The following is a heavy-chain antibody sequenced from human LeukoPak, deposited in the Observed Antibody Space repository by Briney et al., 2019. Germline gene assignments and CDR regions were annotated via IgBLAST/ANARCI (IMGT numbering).Heavy chain of an antibody. J-gene: IGHJ6*03. CDR3: ARGRRSAPFSYYYMDV. V-gene: IGHV4-39*07. D-gene: IGHD2/OR15-2a*01. CDR1: GGSISSYY. Sequence: SETLSLTCTVSGGSISSYYWGWIRQPPGKGLEWIGSIFYSGNTYYNPSLKSRVTISVDTSKNQFSLKLSSVTAADTAVYYCARGRRSAPFSYYYMDVWGKGTTVTVSS. CDR2: IFYSGNT.